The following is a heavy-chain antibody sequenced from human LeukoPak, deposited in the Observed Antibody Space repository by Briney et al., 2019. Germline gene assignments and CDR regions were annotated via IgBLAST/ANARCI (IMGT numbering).Heavy chain of an antibody. J-gene: IGHJ4*02. CDR3: ARVSPYYYDSSGYYSPGNYFDY. Sequence: ASVKVSCKASGYTFTSYYMHWVRQAPGQGLEWMGIINPSGGSTSYAQKFQGRVTMTRDMSTSTVYMELSSLRSEDTAVYYCARVSPYYYDSSGYYSPGNYFDYWGQGTLVTVSS. CDR1: GYTFTSYY. D-gene: IGHD3-22*01. CDR2: INPSGGST. V-gene: IGHV1-46*01.